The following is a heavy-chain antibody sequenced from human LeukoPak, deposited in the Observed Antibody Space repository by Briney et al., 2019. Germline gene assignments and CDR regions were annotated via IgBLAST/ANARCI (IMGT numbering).Heavy chain of an antibody. CDR1: GGTFSSYA. V-gene: IGHV1-2*02. Sequence: GASVKVSCKASGGTFSSYAISWVRQAPGQGLEWMGWINPNSGGTNYAQKFQGRVTMTRDTSISTAYMELGRLRSDDTAVYYCARDQSLYYYDSSGYYYWGQGTLVTVSS. J-gene: IGHJ4*02. CDR3: ARDQSLYYYDSSGYYY. CDR2: INPNSGGT. D-gene: IGHD3-22*01.